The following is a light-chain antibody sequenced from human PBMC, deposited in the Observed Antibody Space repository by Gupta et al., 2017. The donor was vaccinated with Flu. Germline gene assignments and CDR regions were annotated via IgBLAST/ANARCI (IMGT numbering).Light chain of an antibody. J-gene: IGKJ2*04. V-gene: IGKV3-15*01. Sequence: EIVMTQSPATLSVSPGERATLSCRASQSVSSNLAWYQQKPGQAPRLLIYGASTSDTGIPARFSGSGFGKEFTLTISSLQSEDFAVYYCQQDNNWPPSSFGQGTKLEIK. CDR3: QQDNNWPPSS. CDR2: GAS. CDR1: QSVSSN.